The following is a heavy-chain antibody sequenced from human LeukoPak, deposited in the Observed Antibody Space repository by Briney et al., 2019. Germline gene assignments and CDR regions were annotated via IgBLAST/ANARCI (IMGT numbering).Heavy chain of an antibody. CDR2: INHSGST. J-gene: IGHJ5*02. CDR3: ARGGDYGDNWFDP. V-gene: IGHV4-34*01. CDR1: GGSFSGYY. Sequence: SETLSLTCAVYGGSFSGYYWSLIRQPPGKGLEWIGEINHSGSTNYNPSLKSRVTISVDTSKNQFSLKLSSVTAADTAVYYCARGGDYGDNWFDPWGQGTLVTVSS. D-gene: IGHD4-17*01.